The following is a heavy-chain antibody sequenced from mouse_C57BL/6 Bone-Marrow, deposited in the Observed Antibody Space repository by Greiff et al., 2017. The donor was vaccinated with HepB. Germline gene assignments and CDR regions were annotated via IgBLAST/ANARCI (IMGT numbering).Heavy chain of an antibody. V-gene: IGHV1-74*01. D-gene: IGHD2-1*01. Sequence: QVQLQQPGAELVKPGASVKVSCKASGYTFTSYWMHWVKQRPGQGLEWIGRIHPSDSDTNYNQKFKGKATLTVDKSSSTAYMQLSSLTSEDSAVYYCAINLAIYDGNTYWYFDVWGTGTTVTVSS. J-gene: IGHJ1*03. CDR1: GYTFTSYW. CDR2: IHPSDSDT. CDR3: AINLAIYDGNTYWYFDV.